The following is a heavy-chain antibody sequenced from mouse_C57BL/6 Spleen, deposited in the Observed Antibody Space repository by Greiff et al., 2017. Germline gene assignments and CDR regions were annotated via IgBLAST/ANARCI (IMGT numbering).Heavy chain of an antibody. CDR1: GFTFSDYG. V-gene: IGHV5-17*01. CDR2: ISSGSSTI. Sequence: VKLMESGGGLVKPGGSLKLSCAASGFTFSDYGMHWVRQAPEKGLEWVAYISSGSSTIYYADTVKGRFTISRDNAKNTLFLQMTSLRSEDTAMYYCARSPGSSFSWFAYWGQGTLVTVSA. D-gene: IGHD1-1*01. J-gene: IGHJ3*01. CDR3: ARSPGSSFSWFAY.